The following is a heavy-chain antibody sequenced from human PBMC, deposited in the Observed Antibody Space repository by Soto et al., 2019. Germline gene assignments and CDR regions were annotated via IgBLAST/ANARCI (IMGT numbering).Heavy chain of an antibody. J-gene: IGHJ6*02. CDR3: ARDHNRDDDPTIKRGYYHCGMDV. CDR1: GFTFSSYA. D-gene: IGHD3-9*01. CDR2: ISYDGSNK. V-gene: IGHV3-30-3*01. Sequence: GGSLRLSCVASGFTFSSYAMHWVRQAPGKGLEWVAVISYDGSNKYYADSVKGRFTISRDNSKNTLYPQMNSLRAEDTAVYYCARDHNRDDDPTIKRGYYHCGMDVWGQGTTVTVSS.